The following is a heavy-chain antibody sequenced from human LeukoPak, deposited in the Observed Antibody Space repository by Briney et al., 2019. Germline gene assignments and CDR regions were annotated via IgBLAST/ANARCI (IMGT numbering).Heavy chain of an antibody. Sequence: GGSLRLSCAASGFTFDDYAMHWVRQAPGKGLEWVSGISWNSGSIGYADSVRGRFTISRDNAKNSLYLQMNSLRAEDTALYYCAKDIRASGLTGTFFDYWGQGTLVTVSS. CDR1: GFTFDDYA. CDR3: AKDIRASGLTGTFFDY. V-gene: IGHV3-9*01. D-gene: IGHD3-9*01. CDR2: ISWNSGSI. J-gene: IGHJ4*02.